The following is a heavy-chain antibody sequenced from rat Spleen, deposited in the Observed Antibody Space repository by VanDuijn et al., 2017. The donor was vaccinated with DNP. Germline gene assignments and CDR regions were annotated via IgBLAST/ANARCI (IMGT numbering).Heavy chain of an antibody. CDR3: TRDGMRGPNGDY. J-gene: IGHJ2*01. D-gene: IGHD4-3*01. V-gene: IGHV5-31*01. Sequence: EVQLVESGGGLVQPGRSLKLSCVASGFTFNNYWMTWIRQAPGKGLEWVASITNTGGSTYYPDSVKGRFTISRDNAKSTLYLQMNSLRSEDTATYYCTRDGMRGPNGDYWGQGVMVTVSS. CDR2: ITNTGGST. CDR1: GFTFNNYW.